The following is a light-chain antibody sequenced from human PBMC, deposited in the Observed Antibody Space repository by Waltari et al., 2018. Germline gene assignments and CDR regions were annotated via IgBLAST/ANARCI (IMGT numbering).Light chain of an antibody. CDR2: DSS. Sequence: EMVLTQTPGTLSLSPGQRATRSCRASQSVSTYLAWYQQKPGQAPRLLIYDSSTRATGIPDRFSGSGSGTDFSLTISRLESEDFAVYYCQKYGTLPATFGQGTKVEI. V-gene: IGKV3-20*01. CDR3: QKYGTLPAT. J-gene: IGKJ1*01. CDR1: QSVSTY.